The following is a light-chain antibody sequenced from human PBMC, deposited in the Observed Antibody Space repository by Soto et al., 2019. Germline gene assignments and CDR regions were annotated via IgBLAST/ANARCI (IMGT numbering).Light chain of an antibody. J-gene: IGKJ1*01. Sequence: EIVLMQSPGTLSLSPGERATLSCRASQTMTRAYVAWYQQKPGQAPRLLIYAASYRATGISDKFSGSGSGTDFSLTISRLEPEDSAVYYCQYYDTSPAWTFGQGTRVEIK. CDR2: AAS. V-gene: IGKV3-20*01. CDR3: QYYDTSPAWT. CDR1: QTMTRAY.